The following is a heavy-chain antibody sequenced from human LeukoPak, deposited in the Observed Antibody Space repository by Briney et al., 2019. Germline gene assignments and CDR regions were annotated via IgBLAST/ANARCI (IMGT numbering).Heavy chain of an antibody. CDR1: GFTFSSYS. Sequence: GGSLRLSCAASGFTFSSYSMNWVRQAPGKGLEWVSYISSSSTIYYADSVKGRFTISRDNAKNSLYLQMNSLRAEDTAVYYCAREQYSGYDYWGQGTLVTVSS. V-gene: IGHV3-48*04. D-gene: IGHD5-12*01. J-gene: IGHJ4*02. CDR2: ISSSSTI. CDR3: AREQYSGYDY.